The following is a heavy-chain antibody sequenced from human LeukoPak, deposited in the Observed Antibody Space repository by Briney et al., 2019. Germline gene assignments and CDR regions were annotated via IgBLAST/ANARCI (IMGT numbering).Heavy chain of an antibody. CDR1: GGTFSSYA. Sequence: SVKVSCKASGGTFSSYAISWVRQAPGQGLEWMGRIIPIFGIANYAQKFQGRVTITADKSTSTAYMELSSLRSEDTAVYYCARGPYYDSSGYYFDYGGQGTLVTVSS. V-gene: IGHV1-69*04. J-gene: IGHJ4*02. CDR3: ARGPYYDSSGYYFDY. D-gene: IGHD3-22*01. CDR2: IIPIFGIA.